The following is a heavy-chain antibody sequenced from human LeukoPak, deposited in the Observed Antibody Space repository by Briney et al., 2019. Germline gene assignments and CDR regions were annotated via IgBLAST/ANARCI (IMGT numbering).Heavy chain of an antibody. CDR3: ARAPNY. V-gene: IGHV4-59*12. Sequence: PSETLSLTCTVSGGSISTYYWSWIRQPPGKGLEWIGEIYHSGSSNYNPSLKSRVTISVDKSKNQFSLKLSSVTAADTAVYYCARAPNYWGQGTLVTVSS. CDR2: IYHSGSS. J-gene: IGHJ4*02. CDR1: GGSISTYY.